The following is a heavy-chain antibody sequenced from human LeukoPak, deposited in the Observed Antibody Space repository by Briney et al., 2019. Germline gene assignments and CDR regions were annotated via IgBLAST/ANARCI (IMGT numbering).Heavy chain of an antibody. CDR1: GFTVSSNY. V-gene: IGHV3-53*04. Sequence: GGSLRLSCAASGFTVSSNYMSWVRQAPGKGLEWVSVIYSGGSTYYADSVKGRFTISRHNSKNTLYLQMNSLRAEDTAVYYCARPMNAYSSGWVIDAFDIWGQGTMVTVSS. CDR3: ARPMNAYSSGWVIDAFDI. J-gene: IGHJ3*02. D-gene: IGHD6-19*01. CDR2: IYSGGST.